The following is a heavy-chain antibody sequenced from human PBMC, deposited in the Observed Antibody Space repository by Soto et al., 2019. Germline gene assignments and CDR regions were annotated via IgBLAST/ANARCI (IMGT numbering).Heavy chain of an antibody. CDR1: GGSISSGGYY. CDR3: ARDGRWTPPRYFDV. D-gene: IGHD1-1*01. CDR2: IYYSGST. J-gene: IGHJ2*01. Sequence: QVQLQESGPGLVKPSQTLSLTCTVSGGSISSGGYYWSWIRQHPGKGLEWIGYIYYSGSTYYNPSLKSLVTISVDTSKNQFSLKLRSVSAADTAVYYCARDGRWTPPRYFDVWGRGTLVTVSS. V-gene: IGHV4-31*01.